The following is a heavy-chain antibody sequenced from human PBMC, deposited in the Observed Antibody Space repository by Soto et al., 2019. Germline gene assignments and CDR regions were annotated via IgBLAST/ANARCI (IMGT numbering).Heavy chain of an antibody. CDR2: VYYNGAT. CDR1: GGSISSGGYS. CDR3: ARHFIMPDY. J-gene: IGHJ4*02. Sequence: ASETLSLTFAVSGGSISSGGYSWGWIRQPPGKGLEWLGSVYYNGATYYNSSLESRVTISLDTSENQVSLRVHLVSAADTATYFCARHFIMPDYWGQGSLVTVSS. V-gene: IGHV4-30-2*03. D-gene: IGHD2-2*01.